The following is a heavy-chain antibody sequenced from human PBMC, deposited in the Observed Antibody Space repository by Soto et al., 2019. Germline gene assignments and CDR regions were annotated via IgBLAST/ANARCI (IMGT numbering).Heavy chain of an antibody. Sequence: QVQLQESGPGLVKPSETLSLTCTVSGGSISSYYWSWIRQPPGKGLEWIGNIYYGGSTNYNPSLKSRVTIXXDXSXXQFSLRLSSVTAADTAVYYCARHTAYYGDYLLFQHWGQGTLVTVSS. J-gene: IGHJ1*01. CDR3: ARHTAYYGDYLLFQH. CDR2: IYYGGST. D-gene: IGHD4-17*01. V-gene: IGHV4-59*08. CDR1: GGSISSYY.